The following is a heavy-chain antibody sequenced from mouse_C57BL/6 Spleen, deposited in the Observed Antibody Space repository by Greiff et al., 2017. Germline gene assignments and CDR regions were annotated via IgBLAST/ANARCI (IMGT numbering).Heavy chain of an antibody. CDR1: GYTFTSYW. V-gene: IGHV1-53*01. CDR2: INPSNGGT. D-gene: IGHD2-5*01. J-gene: IGHJ3*01. Sequence: QVQLQQPGTELVKPGASVKLSCKASGYTFTSYWMHWVKQRPGQGLEWIGNINPSNGGTNYNEKFKSKATLTVDKSYSTAYMQLSSLTSEDAAVYYCARERAYYSNYGFAYWGQGTLVTVSA. CDR3: ARERAYYSNYGFAY.